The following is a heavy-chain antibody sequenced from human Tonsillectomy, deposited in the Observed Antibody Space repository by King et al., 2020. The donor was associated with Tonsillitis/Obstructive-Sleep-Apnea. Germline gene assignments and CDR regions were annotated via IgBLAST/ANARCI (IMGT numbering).Heavy chain of an antibody. CDR2: ISRSGSTI. CDR1: KFTFSSYE. V-gene: IGHV3-48*03. D-gene: IGHD4-17*01. Sequence: VQLVESGGGLVQPGGSLRLSCAASKFTFSSYEMNWVRQAPGKGLEWVSYISRSGSTIYYADSVKGRFTISRDNGKNSLYLQMNSLRAEDTAVYYCARESAGYGDYDYWGQGTLVTVSS. CDR3: ARESAGYGDYDY. J-gene: IGHJ4*02.